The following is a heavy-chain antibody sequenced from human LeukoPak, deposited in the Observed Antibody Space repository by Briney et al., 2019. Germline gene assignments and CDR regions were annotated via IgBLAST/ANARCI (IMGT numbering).Heavy chain of an antibody. Sequence: SLRLSCAGFGFNLDDYALDWVRPTPGEGLEGVSGISWNSGSIGYADSVRGRFTISRDNSRATLVLQLNGLRAEDTAIYYCVKKGGSWSPRFDAWGQGILVTVSS. V-gene: IGHV3-9*01. D-gene: IGHD6-13*01. J-gene: IGHJ5*02. CDR2: ISWNSGSI. CDR3: VKKGGSWSPRFDA. CDR1: GFNLDDYA.